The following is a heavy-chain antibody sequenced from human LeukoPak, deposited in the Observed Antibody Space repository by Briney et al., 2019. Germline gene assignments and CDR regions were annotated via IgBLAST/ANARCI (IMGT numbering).Heavy chain of an antibody. Sequence: GGSLRLSCAASGFTFSSYGMHWVRQAPGKGLERVAFIRYDGSNKYYADSVKGRFTISRDNSKNTLYLQMNSLRAEDTAVYYCAHRIVGAIGEDYWGQGTLVTVSS. V-gene: IGHV3-30*02. D-gene: IGHD1-26*01. CDR3: AHRIVGAIGEDY. J-gene: IGHJ4*02. CDR2: IRYDGSNK. CDR1: GFTFSSYG.